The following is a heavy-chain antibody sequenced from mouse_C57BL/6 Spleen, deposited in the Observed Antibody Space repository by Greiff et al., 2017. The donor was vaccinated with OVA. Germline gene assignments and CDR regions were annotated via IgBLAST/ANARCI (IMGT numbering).Heavy chain of an antibody. J-gene: IGHJ3*01. CDR2: ISDGGSYT. V-gene: IGHV5-4*01. Sequence: VQLKESGGGLVKPGGSLKLSCAASGFTFSSYAMSWVRQTPEKRLEWVATISDGGSYTYYPDNVKGRFTISRDNAKNNLYLQMSHLKSEDTAMYYCARDGGFFVYWGQGTLVTVSA. CDR3: ARDGGFFVY. D-gene: IGHD3-1*01. CDR1: GFTFSSYA.